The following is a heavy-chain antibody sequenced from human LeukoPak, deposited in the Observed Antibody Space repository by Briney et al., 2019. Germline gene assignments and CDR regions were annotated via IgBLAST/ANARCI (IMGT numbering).Heavy chain of an antibody. V-gene: IGHV3-30*18. D-gene: IGHD2/OR15-2a*01. J-gene: IGHJ4*02. CDR1: GFTFSRYA. CDR3: AKDQKYHFDY. CDR2: ISYDGSKR. Sequence: GGSLRLSCAASGFTFSRYAMHWVRQAPGKGLEWVALISYDGSKRYYIDSVKGRFTISRDNSKNTVYLQMNGLRDEDTAVYYCAKDQKYHFDYWGQGTLVTVSS.